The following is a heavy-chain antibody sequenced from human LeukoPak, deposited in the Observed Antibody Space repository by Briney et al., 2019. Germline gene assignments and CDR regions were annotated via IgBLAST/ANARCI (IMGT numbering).Heavy chain of an antibody. CDR1: GGPISRYY. J-gene: IGHJ6*02. CDR2: IYRSGTT. D-gene: IGHD4-17*01. V-gene: IGHV4-59*01. CDR3: AREDPQTTVPEGMDV. Sequence: SETLSLTCTVSGGPISRYYWSWIRQSPGKGLEWIGYIYRSGTTNYNPSLKSRLTISVDTSKNQFSLKLSSVTAADTAVYYCAREDPQTTVPEGMDVWGQGTTVTVSS.